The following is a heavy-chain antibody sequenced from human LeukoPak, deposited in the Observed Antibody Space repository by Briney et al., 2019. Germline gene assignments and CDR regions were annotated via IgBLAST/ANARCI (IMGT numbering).Heavy chain of an antibody. V-gene: IGHV1-8*02. CDR1: GYTFTSYD. Sequence: ASVKVSCKASGYTFTSYDINWVRQATGQGLEWMGWMNPNSGNTGYAQKFQGRVTMTRNTSISTAYMELSSLRSEDTAVYYCARSVPLYGDYHYYYYGMDVWGQGTTVTVSS. CDR2: MNPNSGNT. CDR3: ARSVPLYGDYHYYYYGMDV. J-gene: IGHJ6*02. D-gene: IGHD4-17*01.